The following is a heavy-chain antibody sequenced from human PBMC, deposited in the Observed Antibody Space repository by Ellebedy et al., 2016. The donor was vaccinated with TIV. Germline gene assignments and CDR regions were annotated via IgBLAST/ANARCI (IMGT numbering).Heavy chain of an antibody. CDR2: IYQDGSFQ. Sequence: GESLKISCAASGFSFRNYWMGWVRQAPGKGLEWVANIYQDGSFQYYLDSVQGRFTRSRENANKSLFLPLNRLRVEDTAVYYCARRGSYGDYAVQVNSWFDTWGQGTLVSVSS. V-gene: IGHV3-7*01. D-gene: IGHD4-17*01. CDR1: GFSFRNYW. CDR3: ARRGSYGDYAVQVNSWFDT. J-gene: IGHJ5*02.